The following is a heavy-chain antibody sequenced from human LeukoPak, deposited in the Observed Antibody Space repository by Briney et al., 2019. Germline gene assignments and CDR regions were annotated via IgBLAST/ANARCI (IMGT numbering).Heavy chain of an antibody. Sequence: SETVSLTCGVYGGSFSGYYWSWIPQPPGKGLEWIGEINHSGSTNYNPSLKSRVTISVDTSKNQFSLKLSSVTAADTAVYYCARHRRGSGDFEFDPWGPGTLVTVSS. J-gene: IGHJ5*02. CDR2: INHSGST. D-gene: IGHD3-10*01. CDR1: GGSFSGYY. CDR3: ARHRRGSGDFEFDP. V-gene: IGHV4-34*01.